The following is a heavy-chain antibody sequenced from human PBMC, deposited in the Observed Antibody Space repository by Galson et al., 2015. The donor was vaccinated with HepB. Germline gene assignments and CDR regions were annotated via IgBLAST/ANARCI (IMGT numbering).Heavy chain of an antibody. Sequence: PALVKPTQTLTLTCTVSGFPLSNARMGVSWIRQPPGKALEWLAHIFSNDEKSYSTSLKSRLTISKDTSKSQVVLTMTNMDPVDTATYYCARIPTGTTDYFDYWGQGTLVTVSS. J-gene: IGHJ4*02. CDR2: IFSNDEK. V-gene: IGHV2-26*01. D-gene: IGHD1-1*01. CDR1: GFPLSNARMG. CDR3: ARIPTGTTDYFDY.